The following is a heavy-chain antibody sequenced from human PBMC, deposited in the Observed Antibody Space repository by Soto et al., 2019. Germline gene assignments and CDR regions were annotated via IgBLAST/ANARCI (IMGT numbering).Heavy chain of an antibody. D-gene: IGHD6-6*01. CDR1: GDSVSSSSAV. Sequence: SQTLSLTCVISGDSVSSSSAVWIWIRQSPSRGLEWLGRTYYRSKWFNDYAVSVRSRIRITPDTAKNQVSLQLNSATPEDTAVYYCARNLESSSSSDNWFGPWGQGTLVTVSS. CDR3: ARNLESSSSSDNWFGP. J-gene: IGHJ5*02. V-gene: IGHV6-1*01. CDR2: TYYRSKWFN.